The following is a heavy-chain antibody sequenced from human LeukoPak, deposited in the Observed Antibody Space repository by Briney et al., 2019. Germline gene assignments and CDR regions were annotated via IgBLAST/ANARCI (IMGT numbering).Heavy chain of an antibody. CDR3: ARDPVGSSGYTRLDY. Sequence: HPGGSLRLSCAASGFTFSSYSMNWFPQAPGKGLKWSSSISSSSSYIYYADSVKGRFTISRDNAKNSLYLQMNSLRAEDTAVYYCARDPVGSSGYTRLDYWSQGTLVTVSS. V-gene: IGHV3-21*01. CDR1: GFTFSSYS. CDR2: ISSSSSYI. J-gene: IGHJ4*02. D-gene: IGHD3-22*01.